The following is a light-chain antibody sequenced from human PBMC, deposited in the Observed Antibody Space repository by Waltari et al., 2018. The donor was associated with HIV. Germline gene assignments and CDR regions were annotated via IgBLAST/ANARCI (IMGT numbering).Light chain of an antibody. V-gene: IGLV4-69*01. CDR3: QTWDTGIQ. CDR1: SAHLPYA. J-gene: IGLJ2*01. Sequence: QLVLTLSPYATAVLGASARLPCTLRSAHLPYANARHQQQPEKGPRYLMRVDSDGSHMKWDGIPDRFSGSSSGAERYLTISSLQSEDEADYYCQTWDTGIQFGGATKLTVL. CDR2: VDSDGSH.